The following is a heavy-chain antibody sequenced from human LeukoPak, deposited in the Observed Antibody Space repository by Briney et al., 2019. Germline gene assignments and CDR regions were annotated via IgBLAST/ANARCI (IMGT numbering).Heavy chain of an antibody. CDR3: ASNLGRIDY. J-gene: IGHJ4*02. CDR2: ISYDGSNK. D-gene: IGHD1-26*01. V-gene: IGHV3-30*03. Sequence: PGRSLRLSCAASGFTFSSYGMHWVRQAPGKGLEWVAVISYDGSNKYYADSVKGRFTISRDNSKNTLYLQMNSLRAEDTAVYYCASNLGRIDYWGQGTLVTVSS. CDR1: GFTFSSYG.